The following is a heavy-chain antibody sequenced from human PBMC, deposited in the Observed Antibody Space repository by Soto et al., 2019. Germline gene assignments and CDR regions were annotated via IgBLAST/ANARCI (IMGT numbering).Heavy chain of an antibody. V-gene: IGHV3-11*05. D-gene: IGHD6-13*01. J-gene: IGHJ6*02. CDR2: ISSSSSYT. CDR3: ARDWAAAGNVGYYYYGMDV. Sequence: QVQLVESGGGLVKPGGSLRLSCAASGFTFRDYYMSWIRQAPGKGLEWVSYISSSSSYTNYADSVKGRFTISRDNAKNSLYLQMNSLRAEDTAVYYCARDWAAAGNVGYYYYGMDVWGQGTTVTVSS. CDR1: GFTFRDYY.